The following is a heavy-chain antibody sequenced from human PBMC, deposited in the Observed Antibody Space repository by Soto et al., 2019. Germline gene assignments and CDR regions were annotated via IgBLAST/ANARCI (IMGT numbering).Heavy chain of an antibody. CDR3: ARLTSVPIAAAGTYYYYYGMDV. D-gene: IGHD6-13*01. J-gene: IGHJ6*02. CDR1: GFTFSSYW. V-gene: IGHV3-7*05. CDR2: IKQDGSEK. Sequence: PGGSLRLSCAASGFTFSSYWMSWVRQAPGKGLEWVANIKQDGSEKYYVDSVKGRFTISRDNAKNSLYLQMNSLRAEDTAVYYCARLTSVPIAAAGTYYYYYGMDVWGQGTTVTV.